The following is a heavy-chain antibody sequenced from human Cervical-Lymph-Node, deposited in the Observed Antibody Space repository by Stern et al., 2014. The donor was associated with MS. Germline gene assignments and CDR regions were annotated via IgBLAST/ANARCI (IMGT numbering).Heavy chain of an antibody. CDR3: ARGGVIYTQDRNGFDV. Sequence: VQLVESGSGQAKPSQTLSLTCAVSGGSISSGGSSWNWIRQPPGKGLEWIGFIYHSGSTYYNPSLKGLVFLSVDTSKNHFPLNLSAGTAADTAVYYCARGGVIYTQDRNGFDVWGQGTMVTVSS. D-gene: IGHD2-21*01. CDR2: IYHSGST. V-gene: IGHV4-30-2*01. CDR1: GGSISSGGSS. J-gene: IGHJ3*01.